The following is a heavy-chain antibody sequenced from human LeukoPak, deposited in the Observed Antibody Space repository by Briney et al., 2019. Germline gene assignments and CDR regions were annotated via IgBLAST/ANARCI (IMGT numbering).Heavy chain of an antibody. CDR2: ISSSSSYI. J-gene: IGHJ5*02. CDR1: GFTFSSYS. Sequence: GGSLRLSCAASGFTFSSYSMNWVRQAPGKGLEWVSSISSSSSYIYYADSVKGRFTISRDNAKNSLYLQMNSLRAEDTAVYYCARDSSGWDYNWFDPWGQGTLVTVSS. D-gene: IGHD6-19*01. V-gene: IGHV3-21*01. CDR3: ARDSSGWDYNWFDP.